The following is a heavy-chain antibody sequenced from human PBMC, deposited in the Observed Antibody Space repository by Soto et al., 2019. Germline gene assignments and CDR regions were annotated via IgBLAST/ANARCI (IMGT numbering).Heavy chain of an antibody. CDR3: AVRWAVAGFDY. V-gene: IGHV4-34*01. CDR1: GGSFSGYY. D-gene: IGHD6-19*01. CDR2: INHSGST. Sequence: SETLSLTCAVYGGSFSGYYWSWIRQPPGKGLEWIGEINHSGSTNYNPSLKSRVTISVDTSKNQFSLKLSSVTAADTAVYYCAVRWAVAGFDYWGQGTLVTVSS. J-gene: IGHJ4*02.